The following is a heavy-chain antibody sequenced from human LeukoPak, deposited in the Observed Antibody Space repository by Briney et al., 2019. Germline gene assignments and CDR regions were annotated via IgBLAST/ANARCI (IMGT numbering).Heavy chain of an antibody. J-gene: IGHJ4*02. Sequence: GGSLRLSCAASGFTFSSYGMHWVRQAPGKGLEWVAFIRYDGSNKYYADSVKGRFTISRDNSKNTLYLQMNSLRAEDTAVYYCAKGARSGYCSGGSCFGEVFYWGQGTLVTVSS. CDR3: AKGARSGYCSGGSCFGEVFY. V-gene: IGHV3-30*02. D-gene: IGHD2-15*01. CDR1: GFTFSSYG. CDR2: IRYDGSNK.